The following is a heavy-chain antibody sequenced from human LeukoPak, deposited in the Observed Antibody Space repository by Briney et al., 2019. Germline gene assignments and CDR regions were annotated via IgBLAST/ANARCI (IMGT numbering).Heavy chain of an antibody. CDR3: ARHRSFYSSGYVFDY. J-gene: IGHJ4*02. V-gene: IGHV4-4*09. Sequence: SETLSLTCTVSGGSISSYFWSWIRQPPGKGLEWIGYIYTSGSTNYNPSLKSRVTISVDTSKNQFSMKLSSVTAAGTAVYYCARHRSFYSSGYVFDYWGQGTLVTVSS. CDR2: IYTSGST. CDR1: GGSISSYF. D-gene: IGHD3-22*01.